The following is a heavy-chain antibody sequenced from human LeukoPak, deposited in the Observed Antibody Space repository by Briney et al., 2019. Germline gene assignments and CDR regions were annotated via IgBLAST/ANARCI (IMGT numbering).Heavy chain of an antibody. CDR2: IYYSGST. CDR3: AREGDGSGTNAFDI. CDR1: GGSISSYY. Sequence: SEALSLTCTVSGGSISSYYWSWIRQPPGKGLEWIGYIYYSGSTNYNPSLKSRVTISVDTSKNQFSLKLSSVTAADTAVYYCAREGDGSGTNAFDIWGQGTMVTVSS. J-gene: IGHJ3*02. V-gene: IGHV4-59*01. D-gene: IGHD3-10*01.